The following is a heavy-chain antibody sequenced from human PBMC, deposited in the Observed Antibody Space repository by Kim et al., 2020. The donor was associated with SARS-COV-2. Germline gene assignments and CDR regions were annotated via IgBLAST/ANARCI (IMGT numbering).Heavy chain of an antibody. V-gene: IGHV4-39*01. CDR2: IYYSGST. CDR1: GGSISSSSYY. Sequence: SETLSLTCTVSGGSISSSSYYWGWIRQPPGKGLEWIGSIYYSGSTYYNPSLKSRVTISVDTSKNQFSLKLSSVTAADTAVYYCARLSTVTADPFDYWGQGTLVTVSS. J-gene: IGHJ4*02. CDR3: ARLSTVTADPFDY. D-gene: IGHD4-17*01.